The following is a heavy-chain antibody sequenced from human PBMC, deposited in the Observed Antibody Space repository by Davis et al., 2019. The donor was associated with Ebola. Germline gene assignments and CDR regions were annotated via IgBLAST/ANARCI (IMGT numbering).Heavy chain of an antibody. Sequence: GGSLRLSCAASGFTFSSYGMHWVRQAPGKGLEWVAVIWYDESNKYYADSVKGRFTISRDNSKNTLYLQMNSLRAEDTAVYYCARDDDDFWSGYYGMDVWGQGTTVTVSS. D-gene: IGHD3-3*01. CDR2: IWYDESNK. CDR1: GFTFSSYG. CDR3: ARDDDDFWSGYYGMDV. V-gene: IGHV3-33*01. J-gene: IGHJ6*02.